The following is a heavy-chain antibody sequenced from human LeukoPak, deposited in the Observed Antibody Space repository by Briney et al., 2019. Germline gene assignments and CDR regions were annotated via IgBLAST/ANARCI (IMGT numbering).Heavy chain of an antibody. D-gene: IGHD2-2*01. V-gene: IGHV3-23*01. CDR2: ISGSGGST. Sequence: SGGSLRLSXAASGFTFSRFAMSWVRQAPGKGLEWVSAISGSGGSTYHADSVKGRFTISRDNSKSTLYLQMNSLRVEDTALYYCAKLTGIVVVPAAGFDYWGPGTLVTVSS. J-gene: IGHJ4*02. CDR3: AKLTGIVVVPAAGFDY. CDR1: GFTFSRFA.